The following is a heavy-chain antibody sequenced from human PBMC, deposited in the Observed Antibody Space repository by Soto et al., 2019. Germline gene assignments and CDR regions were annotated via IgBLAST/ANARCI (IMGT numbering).Heavy chain of an antibody. CDR3: MGAQSNDAFDI. CDR2: IGTAGDT. CDR1: GFTFSSYD. D-gene: IGHD1-26*01. J-gene: IGHJ3*02. V-gene: IGHV3-13*01. Sequence: PGGSLRLSCAASGFTFSSYDMLWVRQATGKGLEWVSAIGTAGDTYYPGSVKGRFTISRENAKNSLYLQMNSLRAEDTAVYYCMGAQSNDAFDIWGQGTMVTVSS.